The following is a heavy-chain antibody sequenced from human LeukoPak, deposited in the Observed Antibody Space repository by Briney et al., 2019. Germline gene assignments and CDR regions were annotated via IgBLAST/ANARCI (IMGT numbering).Heavy chain of an antibody. CDR2: XXXNGST. V-gene: IGHV4-34*01. D-gene: IGHD3-10*01. CDR3: ARVLKGSPGRRKYGMDV. Sequence: SETLSLTCAVYSGSFSGYYWSWIRQPPGKGLXXXXXXXXNGSTNYNPSLKSRVTISLDTSKSHFSLKLSSVTAADTAVYYCARVLKGSPGRRKYGMDVWGKGTTVTVSS. CDR1: SGSFSGYY. J-gene: IGHJ6*04.